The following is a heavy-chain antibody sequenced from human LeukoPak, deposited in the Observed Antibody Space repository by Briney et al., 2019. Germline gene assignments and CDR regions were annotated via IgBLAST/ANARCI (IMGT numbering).Heavy chain of an antibody. CDR3: ARDATTAAGWVYMDV. CDR2: ISTSGGTI. V-gene: IGHV3-11*04. Sequence: PGGSLRLSCVVSGFGFSDSYMTWIRQTPGKGLEWVSHISTSGGTIYYANSVKGRFTISRDNAQNSVYLQMNSLRAEDTALYYCARDATTAAGWVYMDVWGKGTTVTISS. D-gene: IGHD6-13*01. J-gene: IGHJ6*03. CDR1: GFGFSDSY.